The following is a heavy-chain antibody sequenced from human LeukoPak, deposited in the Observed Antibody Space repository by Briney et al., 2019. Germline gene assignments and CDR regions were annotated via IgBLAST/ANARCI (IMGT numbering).Heavy chain of an antibody. D-gene: IGHD5-24*01. Sequence: TGGSLRLSCAASGFTFSNYGMNWVRQAPGKGLEWVASINQDGSEKYYLDSVKGRFTISRDNAKNSLYLQMNSLRDEDTAVYSCARDGVRDGLYFDRWGQGTLVTVSS. CDR3: ARDGVRDGLYFDR. CDR1: GFTFSNYG. V-gene: IGHV3-7*01. CDR2: INQDGSEK. J-gene: IGHJ4*02.